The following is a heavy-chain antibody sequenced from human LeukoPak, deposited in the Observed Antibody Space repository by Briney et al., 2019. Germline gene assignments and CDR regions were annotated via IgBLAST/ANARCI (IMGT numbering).Heavy chain of an antibody. V-gene: IGHV4-39*01. CDR2: IYYSGST. D-gene: IGHD3-10*01. J-gene: IGHJ4*02. CDR1: GGSISSGSYY. Sequence: SETLSLTCTVSGGSISSGSYYWGWIRQPPGRGLEWIGSIYYSGSTYYNPSLKSRVTISVDTSKNQFSLKLSSVTAADTAVYYCARSYGSGSSAGYWGQGTLVTVSS. CDR3: ARSYGSGSSAGY.